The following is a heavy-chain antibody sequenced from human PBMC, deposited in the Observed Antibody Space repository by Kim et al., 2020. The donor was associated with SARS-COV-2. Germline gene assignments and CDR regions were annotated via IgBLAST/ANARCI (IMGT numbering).Heavy chain of an antibody. D-gene: IGHD3-10*01. J-gene: IGHJ3*02. V-gene: IGHV4-30-2*05. CDR3: ARGSGGKNAFDI. Sequence: YYNPTLKSRVTISVDTSNNQFSLKLSSVTAADTAVYYCARGSGGKNAFDIWGQGTMVTVSS.